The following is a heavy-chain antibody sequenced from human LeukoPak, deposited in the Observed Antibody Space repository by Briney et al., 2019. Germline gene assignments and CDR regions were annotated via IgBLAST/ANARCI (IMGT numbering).Heavy chain of an antibody. CDR2: IYYSGST. Sequence: PSQTLSLTCTVSGGSISSGDYYWSWIRQPPGKGLEWIGYIYYSGSTYYNPSLKSRVTISVDTSQNQFSLKLSSVTAADTAVYYCAREKPSQGYFQHWGQGTLVTVSS. V-gene: IGHV4-30-4*01. D-gene: IGHD1-14*01. CDR1: GGSISSGDYY. J-gene: IGHJ1*01. CDR3: AREKPSQGYFQH.